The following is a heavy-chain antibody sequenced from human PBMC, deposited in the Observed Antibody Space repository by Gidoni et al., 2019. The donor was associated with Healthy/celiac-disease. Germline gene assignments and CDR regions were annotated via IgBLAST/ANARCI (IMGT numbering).Heavy chain of an antibody. CDR2: ISWNSGSI. Sequence: EVQLVESGGGLVQPGRSLRLSCAASGFTFDDYAMPWVRQAPGKGLEWVSGISWNSGSIGYADSVKGRFTISRDNAKNALYLQMNSLRAEDTALYYCAKITRDNYFDYWGQGTLVTVSS. CDR1: GFTFDDYA. V-gene: IGHV3-9*01. J-gene: IGHJ4*02. CDR3: AKITRDNYFDY.